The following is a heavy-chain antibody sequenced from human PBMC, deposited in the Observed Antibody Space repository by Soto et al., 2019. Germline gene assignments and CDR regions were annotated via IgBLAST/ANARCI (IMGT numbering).Heavy chain of an antibody. J-gene: IGHJ6*02. D-gene: IGHD2-2*01. CDR2: IRSKAYGGTT. Sequence: GGSLRVSCTAAGFTFGDYAMSWFRQAPGKGLEWVGFIRSKAYGGTTEYAASVKGRFTISRDDSKSIAYLQMNSLKTEVTAVYYCTRDLLSTNYYYGMDVWGQGTTVTVSS. CDR1: GFTFGDYA. V-gene: IGHV3-49*03. CDR3: TRDLLSTNYYYGMDV.